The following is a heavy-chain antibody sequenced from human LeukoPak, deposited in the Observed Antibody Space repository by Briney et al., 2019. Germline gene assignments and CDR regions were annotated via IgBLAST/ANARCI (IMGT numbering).Heavy chain of an antibody. CDR2: INHSGST. D-gene: IGHD3-22*01. J-gene: IGHJ4*02. V-gene: IGHV4-39*07. Sequence: SETLSLTCTVSGGSVSSSTYFWGWIRQPPGKGLEWIGEINHSGSTNYNPSLKSRVTISVDTSKNQFSLKLSSVTAADTAVYYCAGLRTMIGRGYWGQGTLVTVSS. CDR1: GGSVSSSTYF. CDR3: AGLRTMIGRGY.